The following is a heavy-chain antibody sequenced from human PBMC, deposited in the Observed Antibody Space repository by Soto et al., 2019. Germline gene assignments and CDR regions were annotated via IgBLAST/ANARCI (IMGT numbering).Heavy chain of an antibody. V-gene: IGHV1-46*01. CDR2: INPSGGST. J-gene: IGHJ6*02. Sequence: ASVKVSCKASGYTFTSYYMQWVRQAPGQGLEWMGIINPSGGSTSYAQKFQGRVTMTRDTSTSTVYMELSSLRSEDTAVYYCARDLVTIFGVAPPCGMDVWGQGTTVTVSS. D-gene: IGHD3-3*01. CDR3: ARDLVTIFGVAPPCGMDV. CDR1: GYTFTSYY.